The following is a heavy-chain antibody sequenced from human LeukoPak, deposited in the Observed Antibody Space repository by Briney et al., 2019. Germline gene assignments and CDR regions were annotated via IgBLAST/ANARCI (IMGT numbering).Heavy chain of an antibody. CDR1: RGTFSSYG. V-gene: IGHV1-69*13. CDR2: IIPIFGTA. D-gene: IGHD3-9*01. J-gene: IGHJ4*02. Sequence: SVKVSCKASRGTFSSYGISWVRQAPGQGLEWMGGIIPIFGTANYAQKFQGRVTITADESTSTAYMELSSLRSEDTAVYYCARGLTLNESYHIDYWSQGSLVTVSS. CDR3: ARGLTLNESYHIDY.